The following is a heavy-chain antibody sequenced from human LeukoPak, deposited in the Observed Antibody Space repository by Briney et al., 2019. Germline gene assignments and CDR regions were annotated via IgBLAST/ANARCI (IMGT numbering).Heavy chain of an antibody. V-gene: IGHV3-23*01. CDR2: LSGDGGST. CDR3: ARSSYTAMAKYYFDY. J-gene: IGHJ4*02. CDR1: GFTFNTYA. D-gene: IGHD5-18*01. Sequence: GGSLSLSCAASGFTFNTYAMSWARHAPGKGMEWVSVLSGDGGSTFYADSVKGRFTISRDNSKNTLYLQMNSLRAEDTAVYYCARSSYTAMAKYYFDYWGRGTQVTVSS.